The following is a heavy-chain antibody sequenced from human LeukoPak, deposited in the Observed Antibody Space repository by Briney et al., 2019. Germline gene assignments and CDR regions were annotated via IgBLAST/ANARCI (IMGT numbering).Heavy chain of an antibody. V-gene: IGHV1-8*01. Sequence: ASVKVSCKASGYTFTSYDINWVRQATGQGLEWMGWMNPNSGNTGYAQKFQGRVTMTRNTSISTAYMELSSLRSEDTAVYYCARGSYVGGYGSGTAPDYWGQGTLVTVSS. CDR3: ARGSYVGGYGSGTAPDY. CDR1: GYTFTSYD. J-gene: IGHJ4*02. D-gene: IGHD3-10*01. CDR2: MNPNSGNT.